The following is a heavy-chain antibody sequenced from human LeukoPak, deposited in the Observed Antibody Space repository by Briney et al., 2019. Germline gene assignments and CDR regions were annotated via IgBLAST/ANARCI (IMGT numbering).Heavy chain of an antibody. CDR2: ISGSGGST. CDR1: GFTFSSYA. D-gene: IGHD4-17*01. V-gene: IGHV3-23*01. Sequence: GGSLRLSCAASGFTFSSYAMSWVRQAPGKGLEWVSAISGSGGSTYYADSVKGRLTISRDNSKNTLYLQMNSLRAEDTAVYYCAQKNVGYGDYFDYWGQGTLVTVSS. J-gene: IGHJ4*02. CDR3: AQKNVGYGDYFDY.